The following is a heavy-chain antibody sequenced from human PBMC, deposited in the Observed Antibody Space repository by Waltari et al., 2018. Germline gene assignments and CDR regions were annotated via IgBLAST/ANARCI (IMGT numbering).Heavy chain of an antibody. CDR3: ATDLRTRSVLPTEYIVGATLDI. Sequence: QVQLVQSGAEVKKPGASVKVSCKVSGYTLTELSMHWVRQAPGKGLEWMGGFDPEDGETIYAQKVQGRGTMTEDTSTDTAYMELSSLRSEDTAVYYCATDLRTRSVLPTEYIVGATLDIWGQGTMVTVSS. CDR2: FDPEDGET. CDR1: GYTLTELS. V-gene: IGHV1-24*01. D-gene: IGHD1-26*01. J-gene: IGHJ3*02.